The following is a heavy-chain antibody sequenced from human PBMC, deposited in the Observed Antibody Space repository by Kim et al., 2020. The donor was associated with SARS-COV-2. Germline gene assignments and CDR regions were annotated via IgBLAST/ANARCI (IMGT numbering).Heavy chain of an antibody. CDR2: ISYDGSNK. CDR1: GFTFSSYG. V-gene: IGHV3-30*03. D-gene: IGHD2-21*01. J-gene: IGHJ4*02. Sequence: GGSLRLSCAASGFTFSSYGMHWVRQAPGKGLEWVAVISYDGSNKYYADSVKGRFTISRDNSKNTLYLQMNSLRAEDTAVYYCATITSSILSSDYWGQGTLVTVSS. CDR3: ATITSSILSSDY.